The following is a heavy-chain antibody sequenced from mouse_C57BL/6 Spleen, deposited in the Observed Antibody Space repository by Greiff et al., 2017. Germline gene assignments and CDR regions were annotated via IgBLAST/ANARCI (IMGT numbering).Heavy chain of an antibody. CDR1: GFTFSDYG. D-gene: IGHD1-1*01. CDR3: ARDDGSSPYYFDY. Sequence: EVQLVESGGGLVKPGGSLKLSCAASGFTFSDYGMHWVRQAPEKGLEWVANISSGSSNTYYADTVKGRFTIYRDNAKNTLFLQMSSLKSEDTAMYYCARDDGSSPYYFDYWGQGTTLTVSS. J-gene: IGHJ2*01. V-gene: IGHV5-17*01. CDR2: ISSGSSNT.